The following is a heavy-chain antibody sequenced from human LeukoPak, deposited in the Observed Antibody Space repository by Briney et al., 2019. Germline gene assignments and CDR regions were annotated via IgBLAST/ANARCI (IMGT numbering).Heavy chain of an antibody. D-gene: IGHD3-3*01. V-gene: IGHV4-30-4*08. CDR1: GCSISSGDYY. J-gene: IGHJ3*02. Sequence: SQTLSLTCSVSGCSISSGDYYWSWIGQPPGKGLEWIGYIDYSGSTYYNPSLKGRVTISVDTCKNQFSLKLSCVTAADTAVYYCASPTIFGVASDAFDIWGQGTMVTVSS. CDR2: IDYSGST. CDR3: ASPTIFGVASDAFDI.